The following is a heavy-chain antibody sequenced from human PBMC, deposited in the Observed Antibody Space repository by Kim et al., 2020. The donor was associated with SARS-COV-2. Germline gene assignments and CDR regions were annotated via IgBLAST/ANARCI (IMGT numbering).Heavy chain of an antibody. V-gene: IGHV3-21*04. CDR3: ARDSGYSSGWSSGGSV. CDR1: GFTFSSYS. Sequence: GGSLRLSCAASGFTFSSYSMNWVRQAPGKWLEWVSSISSSSSYIYYADSVKGRFTISRDNAKNSLYLQMNSLRAEDTAVYYCARDSGYSSGWSSGGSVWGQGTLVTVSS. CDR2: ISSSSSYI. D-gene: IGHD6-19*01. J-gene: IGHJ4*02.